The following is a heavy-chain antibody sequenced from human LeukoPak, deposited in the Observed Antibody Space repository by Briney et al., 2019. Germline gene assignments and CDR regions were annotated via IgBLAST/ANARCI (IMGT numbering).Heavy chain of an antibody. CDR1: GGSISSYY. Sequence: SETLSLTCTVSGGSISSYYWSWIRQPPGKGLEWIGYIYYSGSTNYNPSLKSRVTISVDTSKNQFSLKPSSVTAADTAVYYCARVGDYYYDSSGYPWFDPWGQGTLVTVSS. CDR2: IYYSGST. J-gene: IGHJ5*02. CDR3: ARVGDYYYDSSGYPWFDP. D-gene: IGHD3-22*01. V-gene: IGHV4-59*01.